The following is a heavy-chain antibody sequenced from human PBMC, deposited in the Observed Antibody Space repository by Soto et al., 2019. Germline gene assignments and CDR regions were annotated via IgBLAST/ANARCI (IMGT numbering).Heavy chain of an antibody. D-gene: IGHD4-17*01. CDR3: AREEGAVTTGGYYYYGIDV. V-gene: IGHV4-31*11. CDR2: IAYSGST. J-gene: IGHJ6*02. CDR1: GGSIISADSY. Sequence: PSETLSLTCAVSGGSIISADSYWFWIRKHPGKGLEWIGYIAYSGSTNYNPSLKSRITISVATSQNQFSLTLGSVTAADTAVYFCAREEGAVTTGGYYYYGIDVWGQGTTVTVSS.